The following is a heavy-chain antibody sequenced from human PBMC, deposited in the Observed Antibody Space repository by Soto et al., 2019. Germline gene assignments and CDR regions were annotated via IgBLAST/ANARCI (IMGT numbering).Heavy chain of an antibody. CDR3: ARQDVLRYFDWLLPIHY. Sequence: PSETLSLTCTVSGGSISSSSYYWGWIRQPPGKGLEWIGSIYYSGSTYYNPSLKSRVTISVDTSKNQFSLKLSSVTAADTAVYYCARQDVLRYFDWLLPIHYWGQGTLVTASS. V-gene: IGHV4-39*01. D-gene: IGHD3-9*01. J-gene: IGHJ4*02. CDR1: GGSISSSSYY. CDR2: IYYSGST.